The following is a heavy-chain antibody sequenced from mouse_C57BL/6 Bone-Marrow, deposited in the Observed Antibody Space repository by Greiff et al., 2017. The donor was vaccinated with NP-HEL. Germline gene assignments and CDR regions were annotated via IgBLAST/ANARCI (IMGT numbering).Heavy chain of an antibody. Sequence: QVQLQQSGPELVKPGASVKISCKASGYAFSSSWMNWVKQRPGKRLEWIGRIYPGDGDTNYNGKFKGKATLTADKSSSTAYMQLSSLTSEDSAVYFCAKNYDGYPAWFAYWGQGTLVTVSA. D-gene: IGHD2-3*01. J-gene: IGHJ3*01. CDR1: GYAFSSSW. CDR2: IYPGDGDT. CDR3: AKNYDGYPAWFAY. V-gene: IGHV1-82*01.